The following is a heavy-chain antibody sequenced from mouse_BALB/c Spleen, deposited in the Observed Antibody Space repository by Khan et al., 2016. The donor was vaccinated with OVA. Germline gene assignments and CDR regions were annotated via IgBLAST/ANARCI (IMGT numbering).Heavy chain of an antibody. Sequence: QVQLQQSGAELARPGASVKMSCKASGYTFTSNTMHWVKQRPGQGLEWIGYINPRSDYTIYDQKFKDKATLTADISSSTAYMQLSSLTSDDSAVYDCARRTTGYAMDYWGQGTSVTVSS. D-gene: IGHD2-14*01. J-gene: IGHJ4*01. V-gene: IGHV1-4*01. CDR3: ARRTTGYAMDY. CDR2: INPRSDYT. CDR1: GYTFTSNT.